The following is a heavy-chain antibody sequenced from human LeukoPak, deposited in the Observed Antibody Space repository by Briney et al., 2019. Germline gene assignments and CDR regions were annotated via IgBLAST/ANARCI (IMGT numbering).Heavy chain of an antibody. CDR3: ARDRHKAFDI. J-gene: IGHJ3*02. V-gene: IGHV3-48*01. D-gene: IGHD6-6*01. CDR1: GFTFSSYS. CDR2: ISRSSSTI. Sequence: GGSLRFSCAAAGFTFSSYSMNWVRQAPGKGLEWVSYISRSSSTIYYADSVKGRFTISRDNAKNSLYLQMNSLRAEDTAVYYCARDRHKAFDIWGQGTMVTVSS.